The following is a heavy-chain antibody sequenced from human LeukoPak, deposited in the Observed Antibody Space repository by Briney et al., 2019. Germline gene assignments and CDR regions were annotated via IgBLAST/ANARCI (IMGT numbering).Heavy chain of an antibody. V-gene: IGHV3-30*02. CDR3: ATGGYSSGWYLDY. CDR2: IRYDGSNK. D-gene: IGHD6-19*01. Sequence: PGGSLRLSCAASGFTFSSYGMHWVRHVPGKGLEWVAFIRYDGSNKYYADSVKGRFTISRDNSKNTLYLQMNSLRAEDTAVYYCATGGYSSGWYLDYWGQGTLVTVSS. J-gene: IGHJ4*02. CDR1: GFTFSSYG.